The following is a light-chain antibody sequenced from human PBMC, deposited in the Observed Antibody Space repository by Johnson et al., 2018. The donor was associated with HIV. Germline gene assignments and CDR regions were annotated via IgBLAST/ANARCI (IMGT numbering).Light chain of an antibody. CDR1: SSNIENNY. Sequence: QSVLTQPPSVSAPPGQKVTISCSGSSSNIENNYVSWYQQLPETAPKLLIYENNKRPSGIPDRFSGSKSGTSATLGITGRQTGAEADYYCVTWDNSLRADVSGTVTTVTVL. V-gene: IGLV1-51*02. CDR3: VTWDNSLRADV. J-gene: IGLJ1*01. CDR2: ENN.